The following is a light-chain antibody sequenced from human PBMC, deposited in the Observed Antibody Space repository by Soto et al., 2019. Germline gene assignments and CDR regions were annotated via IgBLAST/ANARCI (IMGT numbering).Light chain of an antibody. CDR3: SSYIAGSNYV. V-gene: IGLV2-14*01. CDR1: SSDVGAYNY. Sequence: QAVLTHSASVSASPGHSIAISCTGTSSDVGAYNYVSWYQQHPGKAPKLMIYEVSNRPSGVSNRFSGSKSGNTASLTISGLQAEEEADYYCSSYIAGSNYVFGTGTKVTVL. J-gene: IGLJ1*01. CDR2: EVS.